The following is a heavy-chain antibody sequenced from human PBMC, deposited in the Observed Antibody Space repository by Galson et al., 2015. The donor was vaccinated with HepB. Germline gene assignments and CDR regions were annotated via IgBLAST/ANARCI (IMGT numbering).Heavy chain of an antibody. Sequence: SLRLSCAASGFTFSSYAMHWVRQAPGKGLEWVAVISYDGSNKYYADSVKGRFTISRDNSKNTLYLQMNSLRAEDTAVYYCARDGEVADYYDSSGYSKGFDYWGQGTLVTVSS. CDR2: ISYDGSNK. CDR1: GFTFSSYA. D-gene: IGHD3-22*01. V-gene: IGHV3-30-3*01. CDR3: ARDGEVADYYDSSGYSKGFDY. J-gene: IGHJ4*02.